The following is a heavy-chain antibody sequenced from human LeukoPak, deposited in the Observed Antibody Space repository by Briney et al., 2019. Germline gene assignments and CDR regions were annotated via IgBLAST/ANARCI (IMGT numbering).Heavy chain of an antibody. V-gene: IGHV5-51*01. J-gene: IGHJ4*02. CDR1: GYSFTTYW. D-gene: IGHD3-10*01. Sequence: GESLKISCQGSGYSFTTYWIGWVRQMPGKGLECMGIIYPGDSDTRYSPSFQGQVTISADKSVNTAYLQWSSLKASDTAMYYCARLGTYWSNYYFEYWGQGTLVTVSS. CDR3: ARLGTYWSNYYFEY. CDR2: IYPGDSDT.